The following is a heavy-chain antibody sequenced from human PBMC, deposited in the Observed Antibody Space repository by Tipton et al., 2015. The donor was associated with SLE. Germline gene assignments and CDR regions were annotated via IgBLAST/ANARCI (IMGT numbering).Heavy chain of an antibody. J-gene: IGHJ5*02. D-gene: IGHD6-13*01. CDR3: ARVFASTWYDPWRWFDP. V-gene: IGHV4-39*07. CDR2: IYNSGST. CDR1: GGSISTSNYY. Sequence: TLSLTCTVSGGSISTSNYYWGWIRQPPGKGLEWIVSIYNSGSTYYNPSLKSRVTISIDTSKNQFSLKLSSVTAADTAVYYCARVFASTWYDPWRWFDPWGQGTLVTVSS.